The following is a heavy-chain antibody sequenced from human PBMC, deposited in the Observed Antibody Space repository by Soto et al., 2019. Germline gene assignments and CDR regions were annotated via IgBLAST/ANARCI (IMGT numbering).Heavy chain of an antibody. Sequence: SETLSLTCTVSGGSISSGGYYWIWIRQHPGKGLEWIGYIYYSGSTYYNPSLKSRVTISVDTSKNQFSLKLSSVTAADTAVYYCARDRLGINYFDYWGQGTLVTVSS. D-gene: IGHD3-16*01. CDR2: IYYSGST. J-gene: IGHJ4*02. CDR3: ARDRLGINYFDY. CDR1: GGSISSGGYY. V-gene: IGHV4-31*03.